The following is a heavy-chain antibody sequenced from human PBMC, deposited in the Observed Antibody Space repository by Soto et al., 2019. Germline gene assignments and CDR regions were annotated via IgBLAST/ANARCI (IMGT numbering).Heavy chain of an antibody. Sequence: QVQLVQSGAEVKKPGSSVKVSCKASGGTFSSYAISWVRQAPGQGLEWMGGIIPIFGTANYAQKFQGRVTITADESTSTAYMELSSLRSEDTAVYYCARDDIVVVPAALGAYYYYGMDVWGQGTTVTVSS. CDR3: ARDDIVVVPAALGAYYYYGMDV. J-gene: IGHJ6*02. CDR1: GGTFSSYA. V-gene: IGHV1-69*01. CDR2: IIPIFGTA. D-gene: IGHD2-2*01.